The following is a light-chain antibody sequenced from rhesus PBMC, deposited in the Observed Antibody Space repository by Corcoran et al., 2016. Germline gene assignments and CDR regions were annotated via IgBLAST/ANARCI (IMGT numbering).Light chain of an antibody. J-gene: IGKJ3*01. V-gene: IGKV1-21*01. CDR2: KAS. Sequence: DIQMTQSPSSLSASVGDRVTITCRASQGISSWLAWYQQKPGQAPKLLIYKASSLQSWVPSRLSCSGAGTDFTLTISRLQPEDFATYSRQQYNSAPLTFGPWTKLDIK. CDR1: QGISSW. CDR3: QQYNSAPLT.